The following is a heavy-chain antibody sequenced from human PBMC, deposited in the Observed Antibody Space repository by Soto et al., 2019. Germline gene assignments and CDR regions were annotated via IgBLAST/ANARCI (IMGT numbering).Heavy chain of an antibody. CDR3: TRGPRSTSAGTGAF. J-gene: IGHJ4*02. D-gene: IGHD6-13*01. Sequence: GGSLRLSCAASGFTFSMYWMHWVRQVPGKGPEWVSRINDDGISTNYADSVKGRFTISRDNAKNTLYLQMNALRVEDTAVYYCTRGPRSTSAGTGAFWGQGTLVTVSS. CDR2: INDDGIST. CDR1: GFTFSMYW. V-gene: IGHV3-74*01.